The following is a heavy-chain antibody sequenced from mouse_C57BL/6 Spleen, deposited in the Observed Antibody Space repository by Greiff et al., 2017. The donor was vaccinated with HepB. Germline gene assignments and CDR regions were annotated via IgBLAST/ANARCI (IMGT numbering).Heavy chain of an antibody. J-gene: IGHJ2*01. CDR2: INPSSGYT. Sequence: VQLQQSGAELARPGASVKMSCKASGYTFTSYTMHWVKQRPGQGLEWIGYINPSSGYTKYNQKFKDKATLTADKSSSTAYMQLSSLTSEDSAVYYCAPEGYDYLFDYWGQGTTLTVSS. D-gene: IGHD2-4*01. CDR1: GYTFTSYT. V-gene: IGHV1-4*01. CDR3: APEGYDYLFDY.